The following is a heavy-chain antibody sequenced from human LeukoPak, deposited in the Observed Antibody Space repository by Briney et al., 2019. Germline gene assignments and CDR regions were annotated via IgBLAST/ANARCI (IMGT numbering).Heavy chain of an antibody. CDR2: IIPIFGST. CDR1: GDIFNSYS. CDR3: ARVGRSRGSLPNSYYYMDV. V-gene: IGHV1-69*05. D-gene: IGHD1-26*01. Sequence: SVKVSCTASGDIFNSYSVSWVGQAPGQGLEWMGGIIPIFGSTNYAQKFQGRVTITTDQSTRTAYMELNSLSSDDTAVYYCARVGRSRGSLPNSYYYMDVWGKGTTVTVSS. J-gene: IGHJ6*03.